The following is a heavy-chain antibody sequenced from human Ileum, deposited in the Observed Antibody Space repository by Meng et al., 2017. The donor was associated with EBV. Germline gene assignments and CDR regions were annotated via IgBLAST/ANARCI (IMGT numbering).Heavy chain of an antibody. CDR3: AGRNNWFDP. CDR1: GFTFSDYS. D-gene: IGHD1-14*01. V-gene: IGHV3-11*01. Sequence: QIRLGESGGGLVKPGGSLRLSFAASGFTFSDYSLSWIRQAPGKGLQVIASIGLSADAIYYADSVKGRFTISRDNANNSLYLQMNNLRVDETAVYYCAGRNNWFDPWGQGTLVTVSS. CDR2: IGLSADAI. J-gene: IGHJ5*02.